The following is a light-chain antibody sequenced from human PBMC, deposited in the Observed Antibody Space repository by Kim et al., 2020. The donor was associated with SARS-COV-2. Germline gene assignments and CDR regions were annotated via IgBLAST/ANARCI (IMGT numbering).Light chain of an antibody. J-gene: IGLJ3*02. CDR1: NLGDKY. Sequence: VYPGQTATCTGSGDNLGDKYSCWYQQKSGQSPVLVIYQNYTRPSGIPERFSGSNSGNTATLTISGTQAMDEADYYCQAWDFNRVFGRGTQLTVL. V-gene: IGLV3-1*01. CDR2: QNY. CDR3: QAWDFNRV.